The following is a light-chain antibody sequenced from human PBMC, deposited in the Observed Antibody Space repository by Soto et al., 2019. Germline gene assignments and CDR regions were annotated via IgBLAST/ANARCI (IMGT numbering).Light chain of an antibody. CDR1: QSVSGN. J-gene: IGKJ5*01. V-gene: IGKV3-15*01. Sequence: ELVMTQSPATLSMSPGARATLSCRASQSVSGNLAWYQQKPGQAPRLLIYGASTRATGIPARFSGSGSGTEFILTISSLQSEDFAVYYCQQYNNWPPITFGQGTRLEIK. CDR3: QQYNNWPPIT. CDR2: GAS.